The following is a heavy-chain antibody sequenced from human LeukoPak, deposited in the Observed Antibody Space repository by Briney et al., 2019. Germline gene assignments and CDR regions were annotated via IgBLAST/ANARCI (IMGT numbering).Heavy chain of an antibody. CDR1: GVSFSGYY. Sequence: SETLSLTCAVYGVSFSGYYWSWIRQPPGKGLEWIGEINHSGSTNYNPSLKSRVTISVDTSKNQFSLKLSSVTAADTAVYYCAVPGYSSSWYPGWFDPWGQGTLVTVSS. CDR2: INHSGST. J-gene: IGHJ5*02. CDR3: AVPGYSSSWYPGWFDP. D-gene: IGHD6-13*01. V-gene: IGHV4-34*01.